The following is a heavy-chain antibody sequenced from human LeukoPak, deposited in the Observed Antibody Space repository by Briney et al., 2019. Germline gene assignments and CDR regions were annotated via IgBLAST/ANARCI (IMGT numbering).Heavy chain of an antibody. CDR1: GFTFNGYS. CDR2: ITSSSGTI. V-gene: IGHV3-48*04. CDR3: ARRAGDYSHPYDY. Sequence: PGGSLRLSCAASGFTFNGYSMNWVRQVPGKGLEWISYITSSSGTIYYADSVKGRFTISRDNAKNSLYLQMNSLRAEDTAVYYCARRAGDYSHPYDYWGQGTLVTVSS. D-gene: IGHD3-22*01. J-gene: IGHJ4*02.